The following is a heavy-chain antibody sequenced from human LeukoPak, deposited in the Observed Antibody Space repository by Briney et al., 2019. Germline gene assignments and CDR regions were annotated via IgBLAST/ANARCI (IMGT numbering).Heavy chain of an antibody. CDR3: AKDYYGSGSSIDY. CDR2: IRYDEITK. J-gene: IGHJ4*02. D-gene: IGHD3-10*01. CDR1: GFTFSSYA. Sequence: SGGSLRLSCAASGFTFSSYAMHWVRQAPGKGLEWVTFIRYDEITKYYADSVKGRFTVSRDNSKNTLYLQMNGLRAEDTAVYYCAKDYYGSGSSIDYWGQGTLVTVSS. V-gene: IGHV3-30*02.